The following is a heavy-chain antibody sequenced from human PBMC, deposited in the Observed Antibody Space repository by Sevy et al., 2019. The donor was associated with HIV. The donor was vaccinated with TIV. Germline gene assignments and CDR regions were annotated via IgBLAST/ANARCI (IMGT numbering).Heavy chain of an antibody. J-gene: IGHJ4*02. CDR3: TTGGTFGGVIVDF. CDR1: GFTFSNAW. D-gene: IGHD3-16*02. V-gene: IGHV3-15*01. CDR2: IRSISDGGTT. Sequence: GGSLRLSCTASGFTFSNAWMTWVRQAPGKGLEWVGRIRSISDGGTTDYAAPVKERFTISRDDSKNTLSLQMNSLKNEDTAVYYCTTGGTFGGVIVDFWGRGTPVTVSS.